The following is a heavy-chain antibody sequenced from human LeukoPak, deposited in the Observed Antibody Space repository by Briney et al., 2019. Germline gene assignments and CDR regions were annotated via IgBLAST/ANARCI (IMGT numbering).Heavy chain of an antibody. CDR1: GLTFSSYN. Sequence: GGSLRLSCAVSGLTFSSYNMNWVRQAPGKGLEWVSSISSSSSYIYHADSVKGRFTVSRDNAKNSLHLQMNSLRAEDTAVYYCARDEMATSYPYYYYGMDVWGQGTTVTVSS. CDR2: ISSSSSYI. CDR3: ARDEMATSYPYYYYGMDV. V-gene: IGHV3-21*06. J-gene: IGHJ6*02. D-gene: IGHD5-24*01.